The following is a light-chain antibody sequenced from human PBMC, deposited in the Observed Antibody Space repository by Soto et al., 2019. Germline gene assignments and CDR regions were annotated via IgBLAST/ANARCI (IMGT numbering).Light chain of an antibody. V-gene: IGKV3-20*01. CDR1: QSVSSSY. CDR2: GAS. Sequence: EIVLTQSPGTLSLSPGERATLSCRASQSVSSSYLAWYQQKPGQAHSLLIYGASSRTTGIPDRFSGSGSGTDFTLTISRLEPEDLAVYYCQQYGSSPGTFGQGTKVEIK. CDR3: QQYGSSPGT. J-gene: IGKJ1*01.